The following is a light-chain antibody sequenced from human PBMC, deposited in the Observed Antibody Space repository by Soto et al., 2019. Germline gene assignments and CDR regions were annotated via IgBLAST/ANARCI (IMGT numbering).Light chain of an antibody. J-gene: IGKJ5*01. V-gene: IGKV3-20*01. CDR2: GAS. CDR3: QQYGTSPIT. CDR1: QSVSSSY. Sequence: EIVLTQSPGTLSLSAGERATLSCRASQSVSSSYLAWYQQKPGQAPRLLIYGASSRDTGIPDRFSGSESGTDFTLSISSLEPEDFAVYYSQQYGTSPITFGQGTRLEIK.